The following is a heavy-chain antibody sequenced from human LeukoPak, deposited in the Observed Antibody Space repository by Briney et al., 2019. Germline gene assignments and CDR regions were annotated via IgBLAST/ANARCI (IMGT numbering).Heavy chain of an antibody. J-gene: IGHJ3*02. D-gene: IGHD1-14*01. V-gene: IGHV3-48*03. CDR3: ARDLSPWETRNPDAFDI. Sequence: GGSLRLSCAASGFTFSSYEMNWVREAPGKGLEWVSYISSSCSTIYYADSVKGRFTISRDNAKNTLYLQMNSLRAEDTAVYYCARDLSPWETRNPDAFDIWGQGTMVTVSS. CDR1: GFTFSSYE. CDR2: ISSSCSTI.